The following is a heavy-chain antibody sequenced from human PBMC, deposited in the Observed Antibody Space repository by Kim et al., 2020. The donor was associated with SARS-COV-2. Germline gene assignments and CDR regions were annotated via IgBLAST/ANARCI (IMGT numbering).Heavy chain of an antibody. J-gene: IGHJ4*02. CDR2: IIPIFGTA. CDR3: ARGTSYCYGSGSCYSDY. V-gene: IGHV1-69*13. CDR1: GGTFSSYA. Sequence: SVKVSCKASGGTFSSYAISWVRQAPGQGLEWMGGIIPIFGTANYAQKFQGRVTITEDEYTSTAYMELSSLRSEDTAVYYCARGTSYCYGSGSCYSDYWGQGNQVTVSA. D-gene: IGHD3-10*01.